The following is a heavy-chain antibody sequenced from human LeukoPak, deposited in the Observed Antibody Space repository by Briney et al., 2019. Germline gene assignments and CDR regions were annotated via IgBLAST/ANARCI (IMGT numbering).Heavy chain of an antibody. CDR1: GGSISSSTYY. D-gene: IGHD6-25*01. V-gene: IGHV4-39*01. CDR2: IFYSGST. Sequence: SETLSLTCTVSGGSISSSTYYWGWIRQPPGKGLECIGSIFYSGSTYYKPSLKSRATISVDTSKNQFFLQLSSVTAADTAVYYRARLSADYSTGLDYWGQGTLVTVSS. CDR3: ARLSADYSTGLDY. J-gene: IGHJ4*02.